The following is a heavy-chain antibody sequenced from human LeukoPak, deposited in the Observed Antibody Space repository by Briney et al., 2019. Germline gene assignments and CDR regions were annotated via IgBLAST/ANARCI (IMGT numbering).Heavy chain of an antibody. CDR2: INSNSGGT. CDR3: ARIAARHPYYFDY. Sequence: ASVKVSCKASGYTFTGYYMHWVRQAPGQGLEWMGWINSNSGGTNYAQKFQGRVTMTRDTSISTAYMELSRLRSDDTAVYYCARIAARHPYYFDYWGQGTLVTVSS. J-gene: IGHJ4*02. CDR1: GYTFTGYY. D-gene: IGHD6-6*01. V-gene: IGHV1-2*02.